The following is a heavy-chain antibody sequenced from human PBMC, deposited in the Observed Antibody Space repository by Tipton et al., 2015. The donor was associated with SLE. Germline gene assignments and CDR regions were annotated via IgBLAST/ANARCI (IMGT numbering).Heavy chain of an antibody. Sequence: QLVQSGGGLVKPGGSLRLSCAASGFTFSDYYMSWIRQAPGKGLEWISYISTSGSAIYYADSVKGRFSISRDNAKNSLSLQMNSLTPEDTAVYYCARDPSGYSYGFFDFWGQGTLVTVSS. CDR1: GFTFSDYY. D-gene: IGHD5-18*01. CDR3: ARDPSGYSYGFFDF. J-gene: IGHJ4*02. V-gene: IGHV3-11*04. CDR2: ISTSGSAI.